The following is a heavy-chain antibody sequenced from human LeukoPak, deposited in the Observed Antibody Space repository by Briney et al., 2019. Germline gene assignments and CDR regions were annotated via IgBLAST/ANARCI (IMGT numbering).Heavy chain of an antibody. V-gene: IGHV4-59*01. CDR1: GGSISSYY. D-gene: IGHD4-23*01. CDR2: IYYSGST. J-gene: IGHJ4*02. CDR3: ARVSRGNSVGGDY. Sequence: PSETLSLTCTVSGGSISSYYWSWIRQPPGKGLEWIGYIYYSGSTNYNPSLKSRVTISVDTSKNQFSLKLSSVTAADTAMYYCARVSRGNSVGGDYWGQGTPVTVSS.